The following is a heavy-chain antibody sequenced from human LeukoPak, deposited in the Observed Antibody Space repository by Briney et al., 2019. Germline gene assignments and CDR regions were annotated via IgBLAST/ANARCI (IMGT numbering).Heavy chain of an antibody. CDR3: AKGPAFNAFDI. Sequence: GGSLRLSCAASGFTFSNYDMHWVRQAPGKGLEWVAVISYDGSNKYYADSVKGRFTISRDNSKNTLYLQMNSLRVEDTAVYYCAKGPAFNAFDIWGQGTMVTASS. D-gene: IGHD2-2*01. CDR2: ISYDGSNK. V-gene: IGHV3-30*18. CDR1: GFTFSNYD. J-gene: IGHJ3*02.